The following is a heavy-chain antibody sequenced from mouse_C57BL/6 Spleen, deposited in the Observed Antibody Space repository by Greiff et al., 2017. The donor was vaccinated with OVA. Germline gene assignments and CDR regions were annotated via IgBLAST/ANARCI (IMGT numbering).Heavy chain of an antibody. Sequence: VQLQESGAELVKPGASVKISCKASGYAFSSYWMNWVKQRPGKGLEWIGQIYPGDGDTNYNGKFKGKATLTADKSSSTAYMQLSSLTSEDSAVYCCARRGGLHYFDYWGQGTTLTVSS. CDR1: GYAFSSYW. CDR3: ARRGGLHYFDY. J-gene: IGHJ2*01. V-gene: IGHV1-80*01. CDR2: IYPGDGDT.